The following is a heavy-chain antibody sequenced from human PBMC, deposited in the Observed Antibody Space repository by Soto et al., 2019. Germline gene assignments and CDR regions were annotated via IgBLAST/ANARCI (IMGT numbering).Heavy chain of an antibody. Sequence: ASVKVSCKASGGTFSSYAIDWVRQAPGQGLEWMGGIIPIFGTADYAQKFQGRVTITADESTSTAYMELSSLRSEDTAVYYCARGRTGGGWGYYFDYWGQGTLVTVSS. CDR1: GGTFSSYA. V-gene: IGHV1-69*01. J-gene: IGHJ4*02. D-gene: IGHD3-16*01. CDR3: ARGRTGGGWGYYFDY. CDR2: IIPIFGTA.